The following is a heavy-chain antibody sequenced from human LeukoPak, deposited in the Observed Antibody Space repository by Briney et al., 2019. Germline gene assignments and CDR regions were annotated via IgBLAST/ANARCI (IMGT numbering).Heavy chain of an antibody. CDR3: AKLSLVYCSGGSCYFDY. Sequence: GGSLRLSCAASGFTFNNYAMSWVRQAPGKGLEWVSAISGSGGSTYYADSVKGRFTISRDNSKNTLYLQMNSLRAEDTAVYYCAKLSLVYCSGGSCYFDYWGQGTLVTVSS. CDR2: ISGSGGST. V-gene: IGHV3-23*01. J-gene: IGHJ4*02. CDR1: GFTFNNYA. D-gene: IGHD2-15*01.